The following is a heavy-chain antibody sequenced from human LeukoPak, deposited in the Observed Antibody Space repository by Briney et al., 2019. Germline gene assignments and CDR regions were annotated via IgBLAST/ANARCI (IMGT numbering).Heavy chain of an antibody. CDR1: GGSISSGDYY. V-gene: IGHV4-30-4*01. J-gene: IGHJ4*02. CDR2: IYYSGST. D-gene: IGHD3-3*01. CDR3: AREGHYDFWSGYLG. Sequence: SETLSLTCTVSGGSISSGDYYWSWIRQPPGKGLEWIGYIYYSGSTYYNPSLKSRVTISVGTSKNQFSLKLSSVTAADTAVYYCAREGHYDFWSGYLGWGQGTLVTVSS.